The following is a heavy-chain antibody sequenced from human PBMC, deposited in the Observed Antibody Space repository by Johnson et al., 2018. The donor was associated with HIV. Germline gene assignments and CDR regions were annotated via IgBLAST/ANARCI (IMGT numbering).Heavy chain of an antibody. J-gene: IGHJ3*02. D-gene: IGHD1-26*01. CDR3: AKDLGIVGAVHRTFDI. CDR2: ISYDGSNK. CDR1: GFTFDDYG. V-gene: IGHV3-30*18. Sequence: QVQLVESGGGVVRPGGSLRLSCQASGFTFDDYGMSWVRQAPGKGLEWVAVISYDGSNKYYADSVKGRFTISRDNSKNTLYLQMNSLRAEDTTVYYCAKDLGIVGAVHRTFDIWVQGTMVTVSS.